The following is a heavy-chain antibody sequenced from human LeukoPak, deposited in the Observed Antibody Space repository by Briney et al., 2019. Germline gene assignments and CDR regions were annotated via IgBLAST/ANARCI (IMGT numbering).Heavy chain of an antibody. CDR3: ARDPGPPYYDILTGYYNAQNYLDY. J-gene: IGHJ4*02. V-gene: IGHV3-30-3*01. CDR1: GFTFSSYA. CDR2: ISYDGSNK. Sequence: PGGSLRLSCAASGFTFSSYAMHWVRQAPGKGLEWVAVISYDGSNKYYADSVKGRFTISRDNSKNTLYLQMNSLRAEDTAVYYCARDPGPPYYDILTGYYNAQNYLDYWGQGTLVTVSS. D-gene: IGHD3-9*01.